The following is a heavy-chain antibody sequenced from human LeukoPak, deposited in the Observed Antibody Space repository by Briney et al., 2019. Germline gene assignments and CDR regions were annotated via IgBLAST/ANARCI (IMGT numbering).Heavy chain of an antibody. Sequence: GGSLRLSCAASGFTFNHYWMHWVRQAPGKGLVWVSRINSDRSSTDYADSVKDRFTISRDNARNTLFLQMNSLRAEDTAVYYCARSHRGAYYYYGMDVWGQGTAVTVSS. CDR2: INSDRSST. CDR1: GFTFNHYW. J-gene: IGHJ6*02. V-gene: IGHV3-74*01. CDR3: ARSHRGAYYYYGMDV.